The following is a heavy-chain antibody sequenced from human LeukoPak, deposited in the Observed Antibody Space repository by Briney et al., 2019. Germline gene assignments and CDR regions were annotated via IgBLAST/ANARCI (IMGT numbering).Heavy chain of an antibody. CDR2: TYYRSKWYY. Sequence: SQTLSLTCAISGDSVSSNSVTWNWIRQSPSRGLEWLGRTYYRSKWYYDYAVSVKSRMTINPDTSKNQFSLQLNSVTPEDTAVYYCARDSTYNYRPHNWFDPWGQGTLVTVSS. D-gene: IGHD5-24*01. V-gene: IGHV6-1*01. CDR1: GDSVSSNSVT. J-gene: IGHJ5*02. CDR3: ARDSTYNYRPHNWFDP.